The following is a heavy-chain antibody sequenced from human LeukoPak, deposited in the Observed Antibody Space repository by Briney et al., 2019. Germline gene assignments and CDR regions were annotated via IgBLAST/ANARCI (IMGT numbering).Heavy chain of an antibody. CDR1: GFTFSSYW. D-gene: IGHD3-3*01. CDR3: ARSQDDFWSGYWVPYFDY. V-gene: IGHV3-7*01. Sequence: PGGSLRLSCAASGFTFSSYWMSWVRQAPGKGLEWVANIKQDGSEKYYVDSVKGRFTISRDNAKSSLYLQMNSLRAEDTAVYYCARSQDDFWSGYWVPYFDYWGQGTLVTVSS. J-gene: IGHJ4*02. CDR2: IKQDGSEK.